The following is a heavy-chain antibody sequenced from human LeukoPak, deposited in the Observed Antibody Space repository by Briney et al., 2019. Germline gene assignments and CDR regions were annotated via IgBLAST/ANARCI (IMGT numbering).Heavy chain of an antibody. CDR2: IIPIFGTA. D-gene: IGHD7-27*01. Sequence: SVKVSCKASGYTFTSYDINWVRQATGQGLEWMGGIIPIFGTANYAQKFQGRVTITADESTSTAYMELSSLRSEDTAVYYCARALTGDTFDIWGQGTMVTVSS. V-gene: IGHV1-69*13. CDR3: ARALTGDTFDI. CDR1: GYTFTSYD. J-gene: IGHJ3*02.